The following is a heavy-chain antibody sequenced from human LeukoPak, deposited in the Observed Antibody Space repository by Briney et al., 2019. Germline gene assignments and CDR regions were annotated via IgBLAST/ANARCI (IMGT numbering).Heavy chain of an antibody. D-gene: IGHD2-2*01. CDR2: ISAYNGNT. J-gene: IGHJ4*02. V-gene: IGHV1-18*01. Sequence: ASVKVSCKASGYTFTSYGISWVRQAPGQGLEWMGWISAYNGNTNYAQKLQGRVTMTTDTSTSTAYMELRSLRSDDTAVYYCARFTGLGQLPMTKFDYWGQGTLVTVSS. CDR1: GYTFTSYG. CDR3: ARFTGLGQLPMTKFDY.